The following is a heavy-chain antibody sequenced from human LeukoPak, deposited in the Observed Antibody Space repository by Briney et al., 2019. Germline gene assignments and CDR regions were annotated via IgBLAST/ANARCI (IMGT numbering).Heavy chain of an antibody. CDR2: INPNSGGT. Sequence: WATLTLSCTVSGYSFTGDYMHWVRHAPGQGLEWMGRINPNSGGTNYAQKFQGRVTMTRDTSISTAYMELSRLRSDDTAVYYCARVRKGGWPDYCGQGTPVTVSS. D-gene: IGHD6-19*01. CDR1: GYSFTGDY. J-gene: IGHJ4*02. CDR3: ARVRKGGWPDY. V-gene: IGHV1-2*06.